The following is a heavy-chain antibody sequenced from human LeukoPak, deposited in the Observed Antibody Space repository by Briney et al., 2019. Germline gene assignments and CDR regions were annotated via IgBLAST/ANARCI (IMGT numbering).Heavy chain of an antibody. V-gene: IGHV3-30-3*01. CDR2: ISYDGSNK. CDR3: ARGRLALYGSGTHPAFDI. CDR1: GFTFSSYA. J-gene: IGHJ3*02. D-gene: IGHD3-10*01. Sequence: GGSLRLSCAASGFTFSSYAMHWVRQAPGKGLEWVAVISYDGSNKYYADSVKGRFTISRDNSKNTLYLQMNSLRAEDTAVYYCARGRLALYGSGTHPAFDIWGQGTMVTVSS.